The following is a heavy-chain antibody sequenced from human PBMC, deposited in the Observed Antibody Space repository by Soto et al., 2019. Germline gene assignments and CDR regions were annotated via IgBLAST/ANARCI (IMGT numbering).Heavy chain of an antibody. Sequence: QVQLVQSGAEVKKPGSSVKVSCKASGGTFSSYAITWVLQAPGQGVEWMGGIIPIFGTANYAQTFQARVTITADESTSTAYMELSSLSSEATAVYYCARDRGPSGVYYPYWFDHWGQGTLVTVSS. D-gene: IGHD3-22*01. CDR1: GGTFSSYA. J-gene: IGHJ5*02. CDR2: IIPIFGTA. CDR3: ARDRGPSGVYYPYWFDH. V-gene: IGHV1-69*01.